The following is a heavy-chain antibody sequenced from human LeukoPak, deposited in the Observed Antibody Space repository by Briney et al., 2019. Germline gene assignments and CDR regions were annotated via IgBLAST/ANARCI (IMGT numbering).Heavy chain of an antibody. J-gene: IGHJ4*02. CDR1: GFTFDDYA. CDR3: AKDGGLYSGSYYIDY. Sequence: PGGFLRLSCAASGFTFDDYAMHWVRQAPGKGLEWVSLISWDGGSTCYADSVKGRFTISRDNSKNSLYLQMNSLRAEDTALYYCAKDGGLYSGSYYIDYWGQGTLVTVSS. V-gene: IGHV3-43D*04. D-gene: IGHD1-26*01. CDR2: ISWDGGST.